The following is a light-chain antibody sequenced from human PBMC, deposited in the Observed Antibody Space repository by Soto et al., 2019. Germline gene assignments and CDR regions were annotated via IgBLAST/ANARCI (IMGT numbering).Light chain of an antibody. CDR3: CSYSSSSSYV. Sequence: QSALTQPRSVSGSPGQSVTISCTGTSSDVGGYHYVSWYQQHPGKAPKLMIYEVSNRPSGVSNRFSGSKSGNTASLTISGLQAEDEADYYCCSYSSSSSYVFGTETKLTVL. J-gene: IGLJ1*01. CDR1: SSDVGGYHY. V-gene: IGLV2-11*01. CDR2: EVS.